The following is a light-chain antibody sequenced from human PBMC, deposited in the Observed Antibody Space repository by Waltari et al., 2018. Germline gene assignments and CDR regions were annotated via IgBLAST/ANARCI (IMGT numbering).Light chain of an antibody. V-gene: IGKV3-11*01. CDR3: QQRSNWPIT. J-gene: IGKJ5*01. Sequence: EIVLTQSLATLSLSPGERATLSCRASQSVSSYLAWYQQKPGQAPRLLIYDASNRATGIPARFSGSGSGTDFTLTISSLEPEDFAVYYCQQRSNWPITFGQGTRL. CDR2: DAS. CDR1: QSVSSY.